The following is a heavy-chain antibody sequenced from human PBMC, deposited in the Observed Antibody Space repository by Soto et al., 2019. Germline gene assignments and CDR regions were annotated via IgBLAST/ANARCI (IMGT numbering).Heavy chain of an antibody. J-gene: IGHJ4*02. CDR3: ARRDCTNGVCPFDY. V-gene: IGHV3-21*01. D-gene: IGHD2-8*01. CDR1: GFTFSGSS. Sequence: GGSLRLSCAASGFTFSGSSMNWVRQAPGQGLEWVSSISTSGSRIYYANSVKGRFTISRDNAKNSLFLQMNSLRAEDTAVYYCARRDCTNGVCPFDYRGQGTPVTVSS. CDR2: ISTSGSRI.